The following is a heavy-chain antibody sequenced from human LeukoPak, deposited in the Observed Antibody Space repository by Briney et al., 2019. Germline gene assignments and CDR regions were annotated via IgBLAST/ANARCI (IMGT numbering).Heavy chain of an antibody. CDR2: ISYDGSNK. CDR1: GFTFSSYG. CDR3: AKTGDDGGYFDY. V-gene: IGHV3-30*18. Sequence: GGSLRLSCAASGFTFSSYGMHWVRQAPGKGLEWVAVISYDGSNKYYADSVKGRFTISRGNSKNTLYLQMNSLRAEDTAVYYCAKTGDDGGYFDYWGQGTLVTASS. J-gene: IGHJ4*02. D-gene: IGHD7-27*01.